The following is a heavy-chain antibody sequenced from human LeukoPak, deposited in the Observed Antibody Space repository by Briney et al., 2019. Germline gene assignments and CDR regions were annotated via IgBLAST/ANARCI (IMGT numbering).Heavy chain of an antibody. V-gene: IGHV4-61*10. Sequence: SETLSLTCTVSGGSLSSGSYYWSWIRQPAGKGLEWIGHIYTSGSTNYNPSLKSRVTISVDTSKNQFSLKLSSVTAADTAVYYCARDNYYGSGSYDYWGQGTLVTVSS. CDR1: GGSLSSGSYY. J-gene: IGHJ4*02. D-gene: IGHD3-10*01. CDR2: IYTSGST. CDR3: ARDNYYGSGSYDY.